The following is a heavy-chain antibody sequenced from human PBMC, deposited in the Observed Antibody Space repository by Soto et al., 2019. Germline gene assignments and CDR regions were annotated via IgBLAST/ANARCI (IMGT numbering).Heavy chain of an antibody. CDR2: ISSSSSTI. J-gene: IGHJ6*03. D-gene: IGHD4-17*01. CDR3: ARQHLNDYGDPKVINYYYYYMDV. V-gene: IGHV3-48*01. Sequence: GGSLRLSCAASGFTFSSYSMNWVRQAPGKGLEWVSYISSSSSTIYYADSVKGRFTISRDNAKNSLYLQMNSLRAEDTAVYYCARQHLNDYGDPKVINYYYYYMDVWGKGTTVTVSS. CDR1: GFTFSSYS.